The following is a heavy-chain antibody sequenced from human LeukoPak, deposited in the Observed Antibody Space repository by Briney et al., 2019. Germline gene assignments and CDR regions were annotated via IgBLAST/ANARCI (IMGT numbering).Heavy chain of an antibody. J-gene: IGHJ2*01. D-gene: IGHD6-19*01. V-gene: IGHV1-69*06. CDR1: GGTFSSYA. CDR3: ARGTNEDSSGWFTGWYFDL. Sequence: ASVKVSCKASGGTFSSYAISWVRQAPGQGLEWMGGIIPIFGTANYAQKFQGRVTITADKSTSTAYMELSSLRSEDTAVYYCARGTNEDSSGWFTGWYFDLWGRGTLVTVSS. CDR2: IIPIFGTA.